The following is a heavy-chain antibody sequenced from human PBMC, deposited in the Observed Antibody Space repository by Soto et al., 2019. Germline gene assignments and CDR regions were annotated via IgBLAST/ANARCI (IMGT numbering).Heavy chain of an antibody. CDR3: ARDSPPIAS. V-gene: IGHV1-18*01. CDR1: GYTFTSYA. CDR2: ISAYNGNT. J-gene: IGHJ5*02. D-gene: IGHD3-3*02. Sequence: QVQLVQSGAEVKKPGASVKVSCKASGYTFTSYAISWVRQAPGQGLEWMGWISAYNGNTNYTHNLQGRDTMTTDTSTRTEYIELRSLRADDTARYSCARDSPPIASWGQGTLVTVSS.